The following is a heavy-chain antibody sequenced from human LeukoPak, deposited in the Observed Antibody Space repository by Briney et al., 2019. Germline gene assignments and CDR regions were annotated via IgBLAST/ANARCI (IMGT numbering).Heavy chain of an antibody. Sequence: KPSETLSLTCAVYGGSFSGYYWSWIRQPPGKGLEWIGYIYYSGSTYYNPSLKSRVTISVDTSKNQFSLKLSSVTAADTAVYYCARELKRLRWYYGMDVWGQGTTVTVSS. V-gene: IGHV4-30-4*08. J-gene: IGHJ6*02. D-gene: IGHD4-23*01. CDR2: IYYSGST. CDR1: GGSFSGYY. CDR3: ARELKRLRWYYGMDV.